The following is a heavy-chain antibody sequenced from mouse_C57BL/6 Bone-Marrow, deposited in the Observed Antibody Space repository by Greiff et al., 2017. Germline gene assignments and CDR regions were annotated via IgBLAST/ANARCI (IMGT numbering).Heavy chain of an antibody. V-gene: IGHV14-4*01. CDR3: TTYGNFEFAY. CDR1: GFNIKDDY. Sequence: EVQLQQSGAELVRPGASVKLSCTASGFNIKDDYMHWVKQRPEQGLEWIGWIDPENGDTEYASKFQGKATITADTSSNTAYLQLSSLTSEDTAVYYCTTYGNFEFAYGGQGTLVTVSA. D-gene: IGHD2-10*02. CDR2: IDPENGDT. J-gene: IGHJ3*01.